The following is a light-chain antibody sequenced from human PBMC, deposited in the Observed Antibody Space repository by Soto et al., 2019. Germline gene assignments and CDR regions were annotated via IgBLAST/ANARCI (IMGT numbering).Light chain of an antibody. CDR3: QTWDTGIGV. CDR1: SGHRSYA. J-gene: IGLJ3*02. V-gene: IGLV4-69*02. CDR2: VNSDGTH. Sequence: QPVLTQSPSASASLGASVKLTCTLSSGHRSYAIAWHQQQPEKGPRYLMKVNSDGTHIKGDGIPDRFSGSSSGAERYLTIFSLQSEDEAAYFCQTWDTGIGVFGGGPKLPVL.